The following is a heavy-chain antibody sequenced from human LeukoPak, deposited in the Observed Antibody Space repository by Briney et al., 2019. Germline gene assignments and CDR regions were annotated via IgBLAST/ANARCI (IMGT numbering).Heavy chain of an antibody. CDR2: ISSSSSTV. D-gene: IGHD3-10*01. CDR1: GFTFGRYS. CDR3: ARAQTYYGSGSYLY. Sequence: PGGSLRLSCAASGFTFGRYSMNWVRQAPGKGLEWVSYISSSSSTVYYADSLKGRFTISRDNAKNSLYLQMNSLRDEDTAVYYCARAQTYYGSGSYLYWGQGTLVTVSS. J-gene: IGHJ4*02. V-gene: IGHV3-48*02.